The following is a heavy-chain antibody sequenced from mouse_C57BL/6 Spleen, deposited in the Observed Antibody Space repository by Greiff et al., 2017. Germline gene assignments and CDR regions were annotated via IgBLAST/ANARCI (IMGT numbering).Heavy chain of an antibody. D-gene: IGHD3-3*01. CDR1: GYAFSSYW. CDR2: IYPGDGDT. J-gene: IGHJ4*01. Sequence: QVQLQQSGAELVKPGASVKISCKASGYAFSSYWMNWVKQRPGKGLEWIGQIYPGDGDTNYNGKFKGKATLTADKSSSTAYMQLSSLTSEDSAVYCCARGDTMRYYYAVDYWGQGTSVTVSS. CDR3: ARGDTMRYYYAVDY. V-gene: IGHV1-80*01.